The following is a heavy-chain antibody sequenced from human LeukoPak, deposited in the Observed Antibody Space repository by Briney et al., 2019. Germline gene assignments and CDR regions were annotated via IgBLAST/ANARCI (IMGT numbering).Heavy chain of an antibody. J-gene: IGHJ4*02. CDR3: AGVGDYAVY. CDR2: ISGSGGST. Sequence: PGGSLRLSCAASGFTFSSYAMSWVHQAPGKGLGWVSAISGSGGSTYYVDSVKGRFTISRDNAKNSLYLQMNSLRAEDTAVYYCAGVGDYAVYWGQGTLVTVSS. D-gene: IGHD4-17*01. V-gene: IGHV3-23*01. CDR1: GFTFSSYA.